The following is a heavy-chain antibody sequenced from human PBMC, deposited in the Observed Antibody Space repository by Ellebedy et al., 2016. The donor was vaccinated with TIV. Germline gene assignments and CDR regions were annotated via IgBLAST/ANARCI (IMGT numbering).Heavy chain of an antibody. CDR3: ARDGRFCDAVCYSYFDF. Sequence: GSLRLSXTVSGGPVSSANYFWTWIRQAPGKGLEWIGSVSYSGSPNYNPSLKSRVTITGDSSKNQFSLRLNSVTAADTAVYYCARDGRFCDAVCYSYFDFWGRGTLVTVSS. D-gene: IGHD2-21*01. V-gene: IGHV4-61*01. CDR2: VSYSGSP. CDR1: GGPVSSANYF. J-gene: IGHJ4*02.